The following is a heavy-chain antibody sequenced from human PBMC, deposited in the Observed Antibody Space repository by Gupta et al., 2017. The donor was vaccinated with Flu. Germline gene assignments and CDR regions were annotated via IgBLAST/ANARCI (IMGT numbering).Heavy chain of an antibody. V-gene: IGHV3-30*18. D-gene: IGHD6-19*01. CDR3: AKDGFSSGWREYYFDY. CDR2: ISYDGSNK. J-gene: IGHJ4*02. Sequence: GMHWVRQAPGKGLEWVAVISYDGSNKYYADSVKGRFTISRDNSKNTLYLQMNSLRAEDTAVYYCAKDGFSSGWREYYFDYWGQGTLVTVSS. CDR1: G.